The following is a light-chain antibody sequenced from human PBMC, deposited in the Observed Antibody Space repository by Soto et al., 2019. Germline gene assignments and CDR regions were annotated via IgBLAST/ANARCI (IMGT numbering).Light chain of an antibody. J-gene: IGKJ5*01. Sequence: EIVMTQSPATLSVSPVERATLSCMASQSVGSNLAWYQQKPGQAPRPLIYGVSSRATGIPDRFSGSGSGTDFTLTISSLEPEDFALYYCQQRSNWPITFGQGTRLEIK. CDR2: GVS. CDR1: QSVGSN. V-gene: IGKV3-11*01. CDR3: QQRSNWPIT.